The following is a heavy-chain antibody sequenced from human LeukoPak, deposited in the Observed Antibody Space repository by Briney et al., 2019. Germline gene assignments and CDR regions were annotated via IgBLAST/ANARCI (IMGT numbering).Heavy chain of an antibody. V-gene: IGHV6-1*01. J-gene: IGHJ4*02. CDR2: TYYRSKWYN. Sequence: SQTLSLTCVVSGDSVSSKNGAWNWIRQSPSRGLEWLGRTYYRSKWYNDYAESMEGRMTISRDTSKNQYSLHLNSVTPDDTAVYYCARDFGTTGWHTFDYWGRGTLVTVSS. CDR1: GDSVSSKNGA. CDR3: ARDFGTTGWHTFDY. D-gene: IGHD6-19*01.